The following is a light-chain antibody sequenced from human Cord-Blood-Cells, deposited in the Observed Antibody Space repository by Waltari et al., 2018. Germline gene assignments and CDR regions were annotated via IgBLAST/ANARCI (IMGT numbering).Light chain of an antibody. CDR2: DVS. Sequence: QSALTQPRSVSGSPGQSVTISCTGTRSDVGGYNSVSWYQHHPGKAPKLMIYDVSKRPSEVPDRFPGSKSGNTASLTISGPQAEDEADFFCCSYAGSRYVFGTWTKVTVL. J-gene: IGLJ1*01. V-gene: IGLV2-11*01. CDR1: RSDVGGYNS. CDR3: CSYAGSRYV.